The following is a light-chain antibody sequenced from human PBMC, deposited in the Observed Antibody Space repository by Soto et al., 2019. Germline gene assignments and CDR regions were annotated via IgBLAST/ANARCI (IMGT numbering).Light chain of an antibody. J-gene: IGLJ1*01. Sequence: QSVLTQPPSVSGAPGQRVTISCTGSSSNIGAGYAVHWYQKLPGTGPKLLIYNNAIRPSWVPDRFSGSRSGTSASLAITGLQAEDEADYYCQSHDNSLSGFYVFGTGTKLTVL. CDR2: NNA. V-gene: IGLV1-40*01. CDR1: SSNIGAGYA. CDR3: QSHDNSLSGFYV.